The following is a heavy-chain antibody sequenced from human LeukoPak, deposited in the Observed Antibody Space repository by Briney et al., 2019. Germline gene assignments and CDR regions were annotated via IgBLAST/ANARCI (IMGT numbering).Heavy chain of an antibody. Sequence: GGSLRLSCAASGFTFSDYYMSWIRQAPGKGLEWVSYISSSGSTIYYADSVKGRFTISRDNAKNSLYLQMNSLRAEDTAVYYCARDRSPGYYYDSSGAFDYWGQGTLVTVSS. CDR3: ARDRSPGYYYDSSGAFDY. V-gene: IGHV3-11*01. CDR2: ISSSGSTI. D-gene: IGHD3-22*01. CDR1: GFTFSDYY. J-gene: IGHJ4*02.